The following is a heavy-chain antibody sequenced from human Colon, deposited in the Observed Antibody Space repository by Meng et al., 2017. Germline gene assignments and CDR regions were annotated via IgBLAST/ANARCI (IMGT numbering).Heavy chain of an antibody. Sequence: GESLKISCAASGFTLSSNPMHWVRQTPGKGLEWVSVISNDGSWQNYADSMKGRFTISRDDAKNTLYLRMNSLRTEDTALYHCAREFHSSGHAGTFDVLGQGTLVTVSS. V-gene: IGHV3-30*04. CDR2: ISNDGSWQ. J-gene: IGHJ3*01. CDR1: GFTLSSNP. CDR3: AREFHSSGHAGTFDV. D-gene: IGHD3-22*01.